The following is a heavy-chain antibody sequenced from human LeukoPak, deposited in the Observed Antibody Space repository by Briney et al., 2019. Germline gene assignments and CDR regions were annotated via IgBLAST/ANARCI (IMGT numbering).Heavy chain of an antibody. J-gene: IGHJ6*02. CDR1: GGSISSYY. V-gene: IGHV4-59*12. D-gene: IGHD3-3*01. CDR2: IYYSGST. Sequence: SETLSLTCTVSGGSISSYYWSWIRQPPGKGLEWIGYIYYSGSTNYDPSLKSRVTISVDTSKNQFSLKLSSVTAADTAVYYCARDRAYDFWSGSYGMDVWGQGTTVTVSS. CDR3: ARDRAYDFWSGSYGMDV.